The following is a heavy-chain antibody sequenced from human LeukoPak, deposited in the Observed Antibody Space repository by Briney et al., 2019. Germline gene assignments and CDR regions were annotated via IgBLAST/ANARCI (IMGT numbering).Heavy chain of an antibody. CDR2: ISYDGINK. J-gene: IGHJ4*02. CDR3: AEASLDTDWGVFDY. V-gene: IGHV3-30*18. Sequence: GRSLRLSCAASGFTFSSYGMFWVRQAPGKGLEWVEVISYDGINKYYADSVKGRFTISRDNSKNTLYLQMNSLRAEDTAVYYCAEASLDTDWGVFDYWGQGTLVTVSS. CDR1: GFTFSSYG. D-gene: IGHD7-27*01.